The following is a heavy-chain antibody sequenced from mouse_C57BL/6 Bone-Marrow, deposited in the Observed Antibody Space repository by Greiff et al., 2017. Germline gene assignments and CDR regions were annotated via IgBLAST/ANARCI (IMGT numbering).Heavy chain of an antibody. CDR2: ISDGGSYT. CDR3: ARALWHWYVDV. Sequence: EVQLVESGGGLVKPGGSLKLSCAASGFTFSSYAMSWVRQTPEKRLEWVATISDGGSYTYYPDNVKGRFTISRDNAKNNLYLQMSHLKSEDTAMYYCARALWHWYVDVWGTGTTVTVSS. CDR1: GFTFSSYA. J-gene: IGHJ1*03. V-gene: IGHV5-4*01. D-gene: IGHD1-1*01.